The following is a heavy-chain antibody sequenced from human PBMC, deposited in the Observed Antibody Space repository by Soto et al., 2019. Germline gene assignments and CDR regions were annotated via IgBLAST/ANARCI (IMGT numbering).Heavy chain of an antibody. Sequence: PSETLSLTCTVSGGSISSSNWWSWVRQPPGKGLEWIGEIYHSGSTNYNPSLKSRVTISVDTSKNQFSLKLSSVTAADTAVYYCARRYGGGFDYWGQGTLVTVSS. V-gene: IGHV4-4*02. J-gene: IGHJ4*02. D-gene: IGHD3-10*01. CDR1: GGSISSSNW. CDR3: ARRYGGGFDY. CDR2: IYHSGST.